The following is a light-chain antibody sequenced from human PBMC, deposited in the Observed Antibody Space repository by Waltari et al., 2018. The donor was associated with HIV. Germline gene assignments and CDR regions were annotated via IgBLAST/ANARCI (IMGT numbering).Light chain of an antibody. CDR3: QQYNHWPLA. V-gene: IGKV3-15*01. CDR1: QSVSRN. Sequence: IVMTQSQSIPSVSTGERDTLSCRASQSVSRNVAWYQQSPGQAPRLLIYGASVRATDIPARFSGSGSATEFTLTISSLQSEDFAVYFCQQYNHWPLAFGQGTKVEVK. J-gene: IGKJ1*01. CDR2: GAS.